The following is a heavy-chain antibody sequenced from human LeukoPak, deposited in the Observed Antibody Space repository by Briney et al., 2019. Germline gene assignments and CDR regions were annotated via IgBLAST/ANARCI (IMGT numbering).Heavy chain of an antibody. CDR3: ARRGYASSWSFDY. Sequence: PSETLSLTCTVSGGSISGYYWNWVRQPPGMGLEWIGYIYYSGSTKYNPSLKGRVTISVDTSKNQFSLKLSSVTAADTAVYYCARRGYASSWSFDYWGQGTLVTGSS. J-gene: IGHJ4*02. CDR2: IYYSGST. D-gene: IGHD6-13*01. CDR1: GGSISGYY. V-gene: IGHV4-59*08.